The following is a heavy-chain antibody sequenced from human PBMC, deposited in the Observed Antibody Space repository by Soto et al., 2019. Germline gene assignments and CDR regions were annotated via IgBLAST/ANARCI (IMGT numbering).Heavy chain of an antibody. V-gene: IGHV3-30*03. CDR3: ARDTAILKQGIDY. D-gene: IGHD4-17*01. Sequence: QVQLVEFGGGVVQPGRSLRLSCAASGFTFSDFSIHWVRQAPGKGLAWVAVISFDGSVKFFGDSVKGRFTISRDNSKNTMFLQMDSLRTEDTAVYYWARDTAILKQGIDYWGKGTLVTVSS. CDR2: ISFDGSVK. J-gene: IGHJ4*02. CDR1: GFTFSDFS.